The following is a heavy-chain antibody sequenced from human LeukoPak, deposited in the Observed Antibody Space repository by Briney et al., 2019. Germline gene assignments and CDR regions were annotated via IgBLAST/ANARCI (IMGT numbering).Heavy chain of an antibody. CDR1: GGSISSYY. CDR2: IYYSGST. V-gene: IGHV4-59*01. D-gene: IGHD2-2*01. CDR3: ARVQGEAAATSGYNWFDP. Sequence: SETLSLTCTVSGGSISSYYWSWIRQPPGKGLEWIGYIYYSGSTNYNPSLKSRVTISVDTSKNQFSLKLSSVTAADTAVYYCARVQGEAAATSGYNWFDPWAREPWSPSPQ. J-gene: IGHJ5*02.